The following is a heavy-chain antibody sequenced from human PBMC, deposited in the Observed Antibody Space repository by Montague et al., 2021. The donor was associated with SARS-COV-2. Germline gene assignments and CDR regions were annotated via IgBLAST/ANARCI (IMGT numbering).Heavy chain of an antibody. D-gene: IGHD3-16*01. V-gene: IGHV4-59*01. Sequence: SETLSLTCTVSGDSITSSFWTWVRQPPGKGLEWIGYIYYGGSTSHTPSLKSRVTISVDVSKNQFPLKLSSVTAADTAVYYCAREAFGGVIDHWGQGTLVTVSS. CDR1: GDSITSSF. CDR2: IYYGGST. J-gene: IGHJ4*02. CDR3: AREAFGGVIDH.